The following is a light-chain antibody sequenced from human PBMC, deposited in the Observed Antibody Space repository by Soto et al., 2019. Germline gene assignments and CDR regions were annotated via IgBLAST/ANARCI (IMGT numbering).Light chain of an antibody. J-gene: IGLJ1*01. CDR3: FSSAPEXTYV. V-gene: IGLV2-23*01. CDR2: KGT. Sequence: QSLMAQPASVSGSPVQSITISCTGTGSDVWAYNSLSWYQQHRHRAPQVIIYKGTQRPSGFANRFSGSTSGNAASLTISAIQADDEADYFCFSSAPEXTYVFGTGTKV. CDR1: GSDVWAYNS.